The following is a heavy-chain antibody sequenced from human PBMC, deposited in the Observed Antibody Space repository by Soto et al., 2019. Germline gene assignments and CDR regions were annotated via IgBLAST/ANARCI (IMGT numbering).Heavy chain of an antibody. D-gene: IGHD6-13*01. Sequence: GGSLRLSCAASGFTFSSYAMSWVRQAPGKGLEWVSAISGSGSSTYYADSVKGRFTISRDNSKNTLYLQMNSLRAEDTAVYYCATCSGSSWYWGFYMDVWGKGTTVTVSS. CDR2: ISGSGSST. J-gene: IGHJ6*03. V-gene: IGHV3-23*01. CDR1: GFTFSSYA. CDR3: ATCSGSSWYWGFYMDV.